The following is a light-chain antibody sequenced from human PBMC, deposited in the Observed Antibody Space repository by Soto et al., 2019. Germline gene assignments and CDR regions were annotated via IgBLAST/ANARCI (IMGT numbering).Light chain of an antibody. Sequence: RRTQYTSYVSASVGDRVTITCRASQGIKNWLAWYQQKPGKAPNLLIYTGSSLQSGVPSRFSGSGSGTDFTLTINSLQPEDFATYYCQQAASFPITFGQGTRLEIK. J-gene: IGKJ5*01. CDR1: QGIKNW. CDR2: TGS. V-gene: IGKV1-12*01. CDR3: QQAASFPIT.